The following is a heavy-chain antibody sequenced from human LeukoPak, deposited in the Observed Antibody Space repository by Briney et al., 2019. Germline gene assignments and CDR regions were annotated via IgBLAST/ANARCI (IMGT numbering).Heavy chain of an antibody. CDR2: ISGSGGST. CDR3: GKGGLYCGSTTCYSFDY. J-gene: IGHJ4*02. D-gene: IGHD2-2*02. CDR1: GFTFSSYG. Sequence: GGSLRLSCAASGFTFSSYGMHWVRQAPGKGLEWVSAISGSGGSTYYADSVKGRFTISRDNSKNTLYLQVNSLSAEDTAVYYCGKGGLYCGSTTCYSFDYWGQGILVTVSS. V-gene: IGHV3-23*01.